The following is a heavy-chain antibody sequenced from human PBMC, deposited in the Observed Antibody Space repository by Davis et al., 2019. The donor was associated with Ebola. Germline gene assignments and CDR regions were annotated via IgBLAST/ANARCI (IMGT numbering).Heavy chain of an antibody. CDR3: AKEDCSSATCLAYFQH. CDR1: GFTFSSYA. D-gene: IGHD2-2*01. Sequence: GESLKISCAASGFTFSSYAMSWVRQAPGKGLEWVSTISGSGGSTYYADSVKGRFTISRDNSKDTLYLQMNSLRAEDTAVYYCAKEDCSSATCLAYFQHWGQGTLVTVSS. CDR2: ISGSGGST. J-gene: IGHJ1*01. V-gene: IGHV3-23*01.